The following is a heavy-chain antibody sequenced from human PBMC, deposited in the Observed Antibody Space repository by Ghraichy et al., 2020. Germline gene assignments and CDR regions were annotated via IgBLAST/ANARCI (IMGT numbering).Heavy chain of an antibody. D-gene: IGHD6-19*01. CDR1: GYTLTELS. Sequence: ASVKVSCKVSGYTLTELSMHWVRQAPGKGLEWMGGFDPEDGETIYAQKFQGRVTMTEDTSTDTAYMELSSLRSEDTAVYYCATDLAVAGLFDYWGQGTLVTVSS. J-gene: IGHJ4*02. CDR3: ATDLAVAGLFDY. V-gene: IGHV1-24*01. CDR2: FDPEDGET.